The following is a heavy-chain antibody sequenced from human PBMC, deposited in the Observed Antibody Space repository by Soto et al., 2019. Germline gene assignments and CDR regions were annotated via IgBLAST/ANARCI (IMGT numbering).Heavy chain of an antibody. J-gene: IGHJ4*02. V-gene: IGHV1-18*01. CDR1: GYTFTSYG. CDR3: LREMWTRSGPQNFFDY. CDR2: ISPNSGAT. D-gene: IGHD6-25*01. Sequence: QVQLAQSEGELRQPGASVTVSCRASGYTFTSYGIIWVRQAPGQGLEWMGYISPNSGATTYAQNLQGRLTLTTDTSTTTAYMELRSLSSDDTAIYYCLREMWTRSGPQNFFDYWGLGALVTVSS.